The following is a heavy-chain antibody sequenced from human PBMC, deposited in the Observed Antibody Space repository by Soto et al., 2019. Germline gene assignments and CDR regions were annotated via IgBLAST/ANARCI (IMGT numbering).Heavy chain of an antibody. CDR1: GFTFNSYA. V-gene: IGHV3-23*01. D-gene: IGHD6-19*01. CDR3: AKCSPRYSSGLKAYYFDY. J-gene: IGHJ4*02. Sequence: EVQLLESGGGLVQPGGSLRLSCAASGFTFNSYAMSWVRQAPGKGLEWVSGIRGSGGSTYYADSVKGRFTISRDNSKNTLYLQMNSLRAEDTDVYYCAKCSPRYSSGLKAYYFDYWGQGTLVTVSS. CDR2: IRGSGGST.